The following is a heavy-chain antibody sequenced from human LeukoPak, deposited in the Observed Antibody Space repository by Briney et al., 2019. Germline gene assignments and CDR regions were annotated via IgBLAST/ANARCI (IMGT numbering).Heavy chain of an antibody. CDR3: AREVTTGIAAAALDY. CDR1: GFTFSSYG. J-gene: IGHJ4*02. V-gene: IGHV3-30*02. CDR2: IRYDGSNK. D-gene: IGHD6-13*01. Sequence: GGSLRLSCAASGFTFSSYGMHWVRQAPGKGLEWVAFIRYDGSNKYYADSVKGRFTISRDNSKNTLYLQMNSLRAEDTAVYYCAREVTTGIAAAALDYWGQGTLVTVSS.